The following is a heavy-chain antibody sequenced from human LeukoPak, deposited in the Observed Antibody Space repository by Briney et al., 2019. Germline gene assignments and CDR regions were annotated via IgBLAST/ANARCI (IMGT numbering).Heavy chain of an antibody. CDR1: GYTFTGYY. D-gene: IGHD2-2*01. J-gene: IGHJ5*02. V-gene: IGHV1-2*02. CDR3: AREGYCSKTSCYGAWFDP. CDR2: INPNNGGT. Sequence: GASVKVSCKASGYTFTGYYIHWVRQAPGQGLEWMGWINPNNGGTNYAQKFQGRVSMTRDTSINTAYMDLNTLESDDTAVYFCAREGYCSKTSCYGAWFDPWGQGTLVTVSS.